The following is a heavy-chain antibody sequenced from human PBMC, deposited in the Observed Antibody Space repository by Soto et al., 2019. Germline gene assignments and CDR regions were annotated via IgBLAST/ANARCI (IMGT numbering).Heavy chain of an antibody. CDR3: ARVGGIGAPPGTDY. D-gene: IGHD6-6*01. Sequence: QVQLVQSGAEVKKPGSSVKVSCKASGGICSSYAISWLRQAPGQGIEWMGAVIPILGQAYYAQALQDRVSITADESTRTTYMELRSLRSEDTAVYFCARVGGIGAPPGTDYWGQGTLVTVSS. CDR1: GGICSSYA. J-gene: IGHJ4*02. V-gene: IGHV1-69*01. CDR2: VIPILGQA.